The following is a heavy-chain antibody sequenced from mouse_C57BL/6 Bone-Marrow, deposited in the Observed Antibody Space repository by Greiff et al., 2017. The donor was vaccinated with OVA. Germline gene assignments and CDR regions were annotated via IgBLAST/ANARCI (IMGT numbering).Heavy chain of an antibody. CDR3: ASDGSNCRYEYFDD. CDR2: IYPGSVST. CDR1: GYTFTSYW. D-gene: IGHD1-1*01. V-gene: IGHV1-55*01. J-gene: IGHJ1*03. Sequence: QVQLQQPGAELVKPGASVKMSCKASGYTFTSYWITWVKQRPGHGLEWIGDIYPGSVSTNYNEKFKSKATLTVDTSSSTAYMQRSSLTSEDSAVYYCASDGSNCRYEYFDDWGTGTTLTVSS.